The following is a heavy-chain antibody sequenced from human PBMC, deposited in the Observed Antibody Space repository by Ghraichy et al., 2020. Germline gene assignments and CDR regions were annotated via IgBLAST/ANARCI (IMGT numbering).Heavy chain of an antibody. CDR1: GFTFSNYW. D-gene: IGHD6-19*01. Sequence: GGSLRLSCAASGFTFSNYWMSWVRQAPGKGLEWVANIKQDGSEKYYVDSVKGRFTISRDNVKNSLYLQMNSLRAEDTAVYYCARSRRSSGWHFDYWGQGTLVTVSS. J-gene: IGHJ4*02. CDR3: ARSRRSSGWHFDY. V-gene: IGHV3-7*04. CDR2: IKQDGSEK.